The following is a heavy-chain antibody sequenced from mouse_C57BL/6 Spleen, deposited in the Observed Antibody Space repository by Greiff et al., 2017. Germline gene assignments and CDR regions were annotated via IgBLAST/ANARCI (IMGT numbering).Heavy chain of an antibody. V-gene: IGHV1-53*01. CDR1: GYTFTSYW. Sequence: QVQLQQPGTELVKPGASVKLSCKASGYTFTSYWMHWVKQRPGQGLEWIGNINPSNGGTNYNAKFKSKATLTVDKSSSTAYMQLSSLTSEDSAVYYCARELAYYYGSSSYYYAMDYWGQGTSVTVSS. D-gene: IGHD1-1*01. CDR2: INPSNGGT. J-gene: IGHJ4*01. CDR3: ARELAYYYGSSSYYYAMDY.